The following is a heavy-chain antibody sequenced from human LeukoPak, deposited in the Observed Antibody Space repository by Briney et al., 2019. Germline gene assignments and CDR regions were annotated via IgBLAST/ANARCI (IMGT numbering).Heavy chain of an antibody. D-gene: IGHD6-19*01. CDR3: VRAAMPYSFSGRRFDL. J-gene: IGHJ4*01. CDR1: GFTFSDYY. Sequence: GGSLRLSCAASGFTFSDYYMSWIRQAPGKGLEWVSYISSSGSTIYYADSVKGRFTISRDNAKNSLYLQMNSLRVEDTAVYYCVRAAMPYSFSGRRFDLWGQGTLVAVSS. V-gene: IGHV3-11*01. CDR2: ISSSGSTI.